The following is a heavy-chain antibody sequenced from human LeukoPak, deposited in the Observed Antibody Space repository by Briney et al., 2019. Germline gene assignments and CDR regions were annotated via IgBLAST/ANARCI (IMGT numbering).Heavy chain of an antibody. J-gene: IGHJ4*02. CDR1: GFTFSSFG. CDR3: AKDLGYSYGYVDY. D-gene: IGHD5-18*01. V-gene: IGHV3-30*02. Sequence: GGSLRLSCAASGFTFSSFGMHWVRQAPGKGLEWVALIRYDGSNKYYADSVKGRFTISRDNSKNTLYLQVNSLRAEDTTMYYCAKDLGYSYGYVDYWGQGALVTVSS. CDR2: IRYDGSNK.